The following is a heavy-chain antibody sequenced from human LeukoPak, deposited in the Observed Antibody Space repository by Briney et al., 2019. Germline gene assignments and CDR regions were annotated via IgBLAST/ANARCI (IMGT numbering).Heavy chain of an antibody. D-gene: IGHD1-26*01. V-gene: IGHV4-34*01. Sequence: SETLSLTCAVYGGSFSGYYWSWIRQPPGKGLEWIGEINHGGSTNYNPSLKSRVTISVDTSKNQFSLKLSSVTAADTAVYYCARRPMILRGFDYWGQGTLVTVSS. CDR3: ARRPMILRGFDY. J-gene: IGHJ4*02. CDR1: GGSFSGYY. CDR2: INHGGST.